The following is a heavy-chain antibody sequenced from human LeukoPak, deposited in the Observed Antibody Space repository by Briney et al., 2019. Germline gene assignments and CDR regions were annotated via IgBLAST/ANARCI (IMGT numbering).Heavy chain of an antibody. J-gene: IGHJ4*02. CDR2: IIPIFGTA. CDR1: GGTFSSYA. CDR3: ASSVPAARYYFDY. V-gene: IGHV1-69*13. Sequence: SVKVSCKASGGTFSSYAISWVRQAPGQGLEWMGGIIPIFGTANYAQKFQGRVTITADESTSTAYMELSSLRSEDTAVYYCASSVPAARYYFDYWGQGTLGTVSS. D-gene: IGHD2-2*01.